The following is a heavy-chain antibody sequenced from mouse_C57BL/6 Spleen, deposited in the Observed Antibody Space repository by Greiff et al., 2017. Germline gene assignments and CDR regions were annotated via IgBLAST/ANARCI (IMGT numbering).Heavy chain of an antibody. Sequence: QVHVKQSGAELVKPGASVKISCKASGYAFSSYWMNWVKQRPGKGLEWIGQIYPGDGDTNYNGKFKGKATLTADKSSSTAYMQLSSLTSEDSAVYFCARAGGSTVVDYWGQGTTLTVSS. V-gene: IGHV1-80*01. CDR3: ARAGGSTVVDY. CDR2: IYPGDGDT. CDR1: GYAFSSYW. D-gene: IGHD1-1*01. J-gene: IGHJ2*01.